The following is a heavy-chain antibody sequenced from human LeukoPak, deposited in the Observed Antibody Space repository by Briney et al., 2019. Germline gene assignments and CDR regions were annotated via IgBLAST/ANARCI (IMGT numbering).Heavy chain of an antibody. J-gene: IGHJ4*02. CDR2: INTNTGNP. CDR1: GYTFTSYA. D-gene: IGHD6-19*01. V-gene: IGHV7-4-1*02. Sequence: ASVKVSFKASGYTFTSYAMNWVRQAPGQGLERMGWINTNTGNPTYAQGFTGRFVFSLDTSVSTAYLQISSLKAEDTAVYYCARGGPIAVAVLDYWGQGTLVTVSS. CDR3: ARGGPIAVAVLDY.